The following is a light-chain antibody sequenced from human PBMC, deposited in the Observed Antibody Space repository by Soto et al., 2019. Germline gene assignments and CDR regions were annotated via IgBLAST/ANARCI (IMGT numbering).Light chain of an antibody. J-gene: IGKJ4*01. CDR2: DAS. Sequence: DIQMTQSPSSLSASVGDRVTITCQASQDISNYLNWYQQKPGKAPKLLIYDASSLETGVPSRFSGSGSGTDFTFTIRSLQPEDIPTYYCQQYDNLPLTFGGGSKVDIK. CDR3: QQYDNLPLT. V-gene: IGKV1-33*01. CDR1: QDISNY.